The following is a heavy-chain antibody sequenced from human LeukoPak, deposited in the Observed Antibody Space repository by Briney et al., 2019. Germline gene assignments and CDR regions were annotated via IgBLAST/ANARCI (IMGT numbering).Heavy chain of an antibody. Sequence: GGSLRLSCAASGFTFSSYAMSWVRQAPGKGLEWVSAISGSGGSTYYADSVKGRFTISRDNSKNTLFLQMNSLRADDTAVYYCAMHCSGGTCYSSFDWWGQGTLVTVSS. CDR1: GFTFSSYA. CDR3: AMHCSGGTCYSSFDW. D-gene: IGHD2-15*01. CDR2: ISGSGGST. J-gene: IGHJ4*02. V-gene: IGHV3-23*01.